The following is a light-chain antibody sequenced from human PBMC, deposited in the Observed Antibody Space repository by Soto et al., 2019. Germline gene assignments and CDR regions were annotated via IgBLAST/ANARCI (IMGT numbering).Light chain of an antibody. Sequence: DIQMTQSPSSLSASVGDRVTITSRASQSISSYLNWYQQKPGKAPRLLIYKASTLEIGVPSRFSGSGSGTEFTLTISSLQPDDVATYYCQQYNDYSWTFGQGTKVDIK. CDR1: QSISSY. J-gene: IGKJ1*01. CDR2: KAS. CDR3: QQYNDYSWT. V-gene: IGKV1-5*03.